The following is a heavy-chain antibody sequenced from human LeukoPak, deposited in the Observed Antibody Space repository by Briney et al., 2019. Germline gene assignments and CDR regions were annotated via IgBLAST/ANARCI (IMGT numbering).Heavy chain of an antibody. CDR1: GGTFSSSG. CDR3: ASHCSSTSCYADYYYMDV. Sequence: SVKVSCKASGGTFSSSGISWVRQAPGQGLEWMGGIIPMIGTPNYAQKFQGRVTITADESTSTVYMELSSLRSEDTAVYYCASHCSSTSCYADYYYMDVWGKGTTVTVSS. CDR2: IIPMIGTP. D-gene: IGHD2-2*01. V-gene: IGHV1-69*01. J-gene: IGHJ6*03.